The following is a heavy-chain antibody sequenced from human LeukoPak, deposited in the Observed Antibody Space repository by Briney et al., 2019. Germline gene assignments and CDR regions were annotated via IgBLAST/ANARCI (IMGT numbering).Heavy chain of an antibody. V-gene: IGHV3-48*03. J-gene: IGHJ5*02. D-gene: IGHD6-13*01. CDR3: AREGSSSWYENWFDP. Sequence: GRSLRLSCAASGFTFSSYEMNWVRQAPGKGLEWVSYISSSGSTIYYADSVKGRFTISRDNAKNSLYLQMNSLRAEDTAVYYCAREGSSSWYENWFDPWGQGTLVTVSS. CDR2: ISSSGSTI. CDR1: GFTFSSYE.